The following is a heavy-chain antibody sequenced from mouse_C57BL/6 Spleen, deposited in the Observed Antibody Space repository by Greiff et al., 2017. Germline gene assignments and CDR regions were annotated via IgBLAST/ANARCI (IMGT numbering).Heavy chain of an antibody. CDR3: ARSRCPHYFDY. J-gene: IGHJ2*01. CDR2: ISTYYGDG. V-gene: IGHV1-67*01. Sequence: QVQLQGSGAELVRAGVSVEISCTGSGFNITDYSIPWGKQSNAQGLEWIGVISTYYGDGSYNQKFKDKATMTVDKSSRTAYMELARLTSEDSAVYYCARSRCPHYFDYWGQGTTLTVSS. CDR1: GFNITDYS.